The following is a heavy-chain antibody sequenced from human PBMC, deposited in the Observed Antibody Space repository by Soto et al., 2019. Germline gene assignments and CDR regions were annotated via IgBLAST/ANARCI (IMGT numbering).Heavy chain of an antibody. J-gene: IGHJ5*02. CDR2: IIPIFGTT. CDR1: GGTFGSDA. CDR3: ARDRTDSGYYTNWLDP. Sequence: SLKVSCKASGGTFGSDAITWVRQAPGQGLEWVGRIIPIFGTTNYAQNLQGRVTISADKSTLTSYMELHSLTSDDTALYYCARDRTDSGYYTNWLDPWGQGTQVTVSS. V-gene: IGHV1-69*06. D-gene: IGHD3-22*01.